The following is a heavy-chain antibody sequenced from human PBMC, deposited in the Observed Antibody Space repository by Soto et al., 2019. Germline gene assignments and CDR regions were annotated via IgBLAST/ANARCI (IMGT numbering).Heavy chain of an antibody. CDR2: IFYSGTT. V-gene: IGHV4-30-4*01. Sequence: SETLSLTCTVSGDSISSADYYWCWIRQTPEKCLEWIGHIFYSGTTYSNPSLKSQLPISVDTSKNHFSSKLTSLTAADTGVDYCARSGSENYWVDSWGQGTLVT. CDR1: GDSISSADYY. J-gene: IGHJ4*02. D-gene: IGHD3-10*01. CDR3: ARSGSENYWVDS.